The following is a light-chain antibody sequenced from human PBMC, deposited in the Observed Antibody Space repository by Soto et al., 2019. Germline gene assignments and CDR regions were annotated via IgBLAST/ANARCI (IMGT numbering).Light chain of an antibody. J-gene: IGLJ1*01. CDR3: ASYLTTSPLGV. CDR1: ISDIGSHNY. Sequence: QSVLTQPASVSGSPGESITVSCFGSISDIGSHNYVSWYRQYPGEAPRLLIYEVNYRPSGLSSRFSGSKSVNTASLTISGLHVADEAYYYCASYLTTSPLGVFGTGTKVTV. CDR2: EVN. V-gene: IGLV2-14*01.